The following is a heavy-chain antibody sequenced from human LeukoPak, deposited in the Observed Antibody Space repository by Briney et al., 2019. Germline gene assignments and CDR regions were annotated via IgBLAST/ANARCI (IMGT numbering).Heavy chain of an antibody. Sequence: AGGSLRLSCAASGFTFSSYDMHWVRQAPGKGLEWVAIIWYDGSNKTYEDSVKGRFTISRDNSKNTLYLQMNSLRAEDTAVYYCARGVDYYENSGTIDYWGQGTLVTVSS. CDR3: ARGVDYYENSGTIDY. J-gene: IGHJ4*02. CDR1: GFTFSSYD. CDR2: IWYDGSNK. V-gene: IGHV3-33*08. D-gene: IGHD3-22*01.